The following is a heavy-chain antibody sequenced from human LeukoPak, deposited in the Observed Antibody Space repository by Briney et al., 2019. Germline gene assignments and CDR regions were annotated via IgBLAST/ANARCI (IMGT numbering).Heavy chain of an antibody. D-gene: IGHD2-21*01. Sequence: GGSLRLSSAASGFTVSSNYMSWVRQAPGRGLEWVSVIYSGGSTYYADSVKGRFTISRDNSKNTLYLQMNSLRAEDTAVYYCARCDREGYWGQGTLVTVSS. J-gene: IGHJ4*02. CDR1: GFTVSSNY. V-gene: IGHV3-53*01. CDR3: ARCDREGY. CDR2: IYSGGST.